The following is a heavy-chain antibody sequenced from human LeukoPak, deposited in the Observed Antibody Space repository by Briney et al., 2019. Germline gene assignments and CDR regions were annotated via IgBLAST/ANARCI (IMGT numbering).Heavy chain of an antibody. CDR1: GFTFDDYA. V-gene: IGHV3-9*01. D-gene: IGHD3-9*01. J-gene: IGHJ6*02. CDR2: ISWNSGSI. CDR3: AKDMYDILTGPMDV. Sequence: GGFLRLSCAASGFTFDDYAMHWVRQAPGKGLEWVSGISWNSGSIGYADSVKGRFTISRDNAKNSLYLQMNSLRAEDTALYYCAKDMYDILTGPMDVWGQGTTVTVSS.